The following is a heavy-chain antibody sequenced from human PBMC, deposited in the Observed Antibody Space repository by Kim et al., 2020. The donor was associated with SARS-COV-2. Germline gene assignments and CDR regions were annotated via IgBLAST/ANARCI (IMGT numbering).Heavy chain of an antibody. CDR1: GFTFSSYW. D-gene: IGHD6-19*01. V-gene: IGHV3-74*01. J-gene: IGHJ4*02. CDR2: ISPDGTST. CDR3: VKGTSGWPY. Sequence: GGSLRLSCAASGFTFSSYWMHWVRQVPGKGLVWVSRISPDGTSTSYADSVKGRFTISRDNAKNTLFLQMISLRAEDSALFYCVKGTSGWPYWGQGTLVTVSS.